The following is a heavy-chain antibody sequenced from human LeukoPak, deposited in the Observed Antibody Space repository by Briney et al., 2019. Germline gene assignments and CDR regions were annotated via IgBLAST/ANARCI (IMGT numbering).Heavy chain of an antibody. J-gene: IGHJ6*04. V-gene: IGHV2-26*01. CDR1: GFSLSKARMG. D-gene: IGHD3-16*01. CDR2: IFSNEEK. Sequence: SGPVLVKPTETLTLTCTVSGFSLSKARMGVSWIRQPPGKALEWLAHIFSNEEKSYSTSLKGRRTSSRDTSKSQVVLTMTNMGPVDTATYYCARMGDYYYYYGMDVWGKGTTVTVSS. CDR3: ARMGDYYYYYGMDV.